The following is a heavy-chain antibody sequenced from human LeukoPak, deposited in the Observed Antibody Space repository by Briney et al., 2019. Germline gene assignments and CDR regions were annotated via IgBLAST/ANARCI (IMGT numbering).Heavy chain of an antibody. CDR2: IKEDGSEK. J-gene: IGHJ4*02. CDR1: GFTFSNYW. CDR3: TRDLYGSTSPSY. D-gene: IGHD4-17*01. V-gene: IGHV3-7*01. Sequence: GGSLRLSCAVLGFTFSNYWMSWVRQAPGKGLEWEANIKEDGSEKYYVDSVKGRFTISRDNTKNSLDLQMNSLRAEDTAVYYCTRDLYGSTSPSYWRQGTLVTVAS.